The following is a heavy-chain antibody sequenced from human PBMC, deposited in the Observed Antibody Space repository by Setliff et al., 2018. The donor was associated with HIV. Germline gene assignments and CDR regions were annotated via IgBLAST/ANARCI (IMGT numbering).Heavy chain of an antibody. CDR1: GNSFNGDF. CDR3: VTSPGSFTSVDETEAGDY. J-gene: IGHJ4*02. V-gene: IGHV1-2*02. Sequence: AASVKVSCKALGNSFNGDFLNWVRQAPGQGLEWMGNIKLSSGGTKFAQKFLGRVTMTRDTSTNTAFMELRRLNSDDTATYFCVTSPGSFTSVDETEAGDYWGQGTLVTVSS. CDR2: IKLSSGGT. D-gene: IGHD6-25*01.